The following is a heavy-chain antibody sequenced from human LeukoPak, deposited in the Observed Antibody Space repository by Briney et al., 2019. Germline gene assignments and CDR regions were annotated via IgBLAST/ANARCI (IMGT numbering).Heavy chain of an antibody. CDR2: IRKDGNNE. CDR3: AKGGRVIAVAGWSY. D-gene: IGHD6-19*01. Sequence: PGGSLRLSCAASGFTFNAYAIHWVRQAPGKGLEWVAFIRKDGNNENYADSVKGRFTISRDNSKNTLYLQMNSLQTEDTAVYYCAKGGRVIAVAGWSYWGQGTLVTVSS. CDR1: GFTFNAYA. J-gene: IGHJ4*02. V-gene: IGHV3-30*02.